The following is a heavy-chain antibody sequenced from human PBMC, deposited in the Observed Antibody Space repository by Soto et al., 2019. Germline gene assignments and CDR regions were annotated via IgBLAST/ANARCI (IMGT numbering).Heavy chain of an antibody. J-gene: IGHJ3*02. V-gene: IGHV4-34*01. CDR2: INHSGST. D-gene: IGHD3-3*01. Sequence: QVQLQQWGAGLLKPSETLSLTCAVYGGSFSGYYWSWIRQPPGKGLEWIGEINHSGSTNYNPSLKSRVTISVDTSKNQFSLKLSDVTAADTAVYYCARGYKDFWSGSYAFDIWGQGTMVTVSS. CDR1: GGSFSGYY. CDR3: ARGYKDFWSGSYAFDI.